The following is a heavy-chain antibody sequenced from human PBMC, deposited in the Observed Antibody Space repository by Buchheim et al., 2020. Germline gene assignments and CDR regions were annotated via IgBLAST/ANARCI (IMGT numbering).Heavy chain of an antibody. Sequence: EVQLVESGGGLLQPGGSLRLSCAASGFTFSNYWMHWVRQAPGKGLVWVSGINSDGSSTIYADSVKGRFTISRDNAKNTLYVQMNSLRAEDTAVYYCAKGTQPYYYDSSGYQDLDYWGQGTL. V-gene: IGHV3-74*01. D-gene: IGHD3-22*01. J-gene: IGHJ4*02. CDR2: INSDGSST. CDR3: AKGTQPYYYDSSGYQDLDY. CDR1: GFTFSNYW.